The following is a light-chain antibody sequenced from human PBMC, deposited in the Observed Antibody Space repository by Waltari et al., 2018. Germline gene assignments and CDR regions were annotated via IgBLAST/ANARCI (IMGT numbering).Light chain of an antibody. Sequence: DIQMTQSPSSLSASVGDRVTLTCQASQAISNYLNWYQHKPGKAPKLLIYDASNLETGVPSRFSGSGSGTDFTFTISSLQPEDIATYYCQQYDNLLFTFGPGTKVDIK. CDR3: QQYDNLLFT. V-gene: IGKV1-33*01. CDR1: QAISNY. J-gene: IGKJ3*01. CDR2: DAS.